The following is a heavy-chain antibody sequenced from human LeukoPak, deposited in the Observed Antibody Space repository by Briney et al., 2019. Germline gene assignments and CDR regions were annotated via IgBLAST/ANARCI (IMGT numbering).Heavy chain of an antibody. V-gene: IGHV3-30*18. CDR2: ISYDGSNK. CDR3: AKDREGRRSSSWYYGAFDI. CDR1: GFTFSSYG. J-gene: IGHJ3*02. Sequence: GGSLRLSCAASGFTFSSYGMHWVRQAPGKGLEWVAVISYDGSNKYYADPVKGRFTISRDNSKNTLYLQMNSLRAEDTAVYYCAKDREGRRSSSWYYGAFDIWGQGTMVTVSS. D-gene: IGHD6-13*01.